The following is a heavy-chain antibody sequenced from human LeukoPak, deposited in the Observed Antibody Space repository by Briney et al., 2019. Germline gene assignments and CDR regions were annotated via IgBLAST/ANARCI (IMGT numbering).Heavy chain of an antibody. V-gene: IGHV4-59*01. D-gene: IGHD2-2*01. CDR2: IYYSGST. Sequence: SETLSLTCTVSGGSISSYYWSWIRQPPGKGLEWIGYIYYSGSTNYNPSLKSRVTISVDTSKNQFSLKLSSVTAADTAVYYCARGHVVVPAAIDYWGQGTLVTVSS. CDR3: ARGHVVVPAAIDY. CDR1: GGSISSYY. J-gene: IGHJ4*02.